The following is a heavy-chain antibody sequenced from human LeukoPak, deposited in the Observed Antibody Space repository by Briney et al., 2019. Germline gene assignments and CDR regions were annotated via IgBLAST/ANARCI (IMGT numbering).Heavy chain of an antibody. D-gene: IGHD2-21*01. V-gene: IGHV3-23*01. CDR1: GFTFSSYW. J-gene: IGHJ4*02. CDR2: ISGSGGST. Sequence: GGSLRLSCAASGFTFSSYWMSWVRQAPGKGLEWVSAISGSGGSTYYADSVKGRFTISRDTAENSLFLQMNSLRAEDTAVYYCARDTDWSFDYWGQGILVTVSS. CDR3: ARDTDWSFDY.